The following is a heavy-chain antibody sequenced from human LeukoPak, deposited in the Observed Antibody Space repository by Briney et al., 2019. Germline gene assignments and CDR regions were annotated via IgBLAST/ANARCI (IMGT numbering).Heavy chain of an antibody. Sequence: EPGGSLRLSCAASGFAVSSNYMSWFRQAPGKGLEWVSVVYSGDNTYYAASVRGRFTISRDNSKNTLYLRMNSLRPEDTAVYFCARDAANSIAARYDYWGQGTLVTVSS. D-gene: IGHD6-6*01. CDR1: GFAVSSNY. J-gene: IGHJ4*02. CDR2: VYSGDNT. CDR3: ARDAANSIAARYDY. V-gene: IGHV3-53*01.